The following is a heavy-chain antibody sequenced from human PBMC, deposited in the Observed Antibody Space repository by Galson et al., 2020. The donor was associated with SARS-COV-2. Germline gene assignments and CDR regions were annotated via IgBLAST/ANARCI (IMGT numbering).Heavy chain of an antibody. CDR3: TRDGADYDFWSGYLGV. Sequence: GGSLRLSCTASGFTFGDYAMSWVRQAPGKGLEWVGCIRSKAYGGTTEYAASVKGRFTISRDDSKSIAYLQMNSLKTEDTAVYYCTRDGADYDFWSGYLGVWGKGTTVTVSS. CDR1: GFTFGDYA. V-gene: IGHV3-49*04. D-gene: IGHD3-3*01. J-gene: IGHJ6*04. CDR2: IRSKAYGGTT.